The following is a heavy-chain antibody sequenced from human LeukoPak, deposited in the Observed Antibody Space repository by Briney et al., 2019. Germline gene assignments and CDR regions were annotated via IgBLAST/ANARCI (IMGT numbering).Heavy chain of an antibody. D-gene: IGHD2-2*01. Sequence: GGSLRLSCAASGFTFSSYSMNWVRQAPGKGLEWVSSISSSSSYIYYADSVKGRFTISRDNAKNSLYLQMNSLRAEDTAVYYCARDIVPAAGIPFDYWGQGTLVTVSS. V-gene: IGHV3-21*01. J-gene: IGHJ4*02. CDR1: GFTFSSYS. CDR3: ARDIVPAAGIPFDY. CDR2: ISSSSSYI.